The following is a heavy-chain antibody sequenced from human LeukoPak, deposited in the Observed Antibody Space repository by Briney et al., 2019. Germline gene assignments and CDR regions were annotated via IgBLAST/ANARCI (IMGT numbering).Heavy chain of an antibody. D-gene: IGHD3-22*01. CDR2: ISSSSSYI. Sequence: PGGSLRLSCAASGFTFSSYSMNWVRQAPGKGLEWVSSISSSSSYIYYADSVKGRFTISRDNAKNTLYLQMNSLRAEDTAVYYCARDLISYYYDSSGPGYWGQGTLVTVSS. CDR1: GFTFSSYS. J-gene: IGHJ4*02. CDR3: ARDLISYYYDSSGPGY. V-gene: IGHV3-21*01.